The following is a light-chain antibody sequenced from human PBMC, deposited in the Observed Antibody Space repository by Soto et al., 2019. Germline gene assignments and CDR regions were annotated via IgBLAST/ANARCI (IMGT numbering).Light chain of an antibody. J-gene: IGKJ1*01. CDR3: QQHGTT. CDR1: QSVSSN. Sequence: EIVLTQSPATLSSSPWERATLSCRASQSVSSNLAWYQQRPGQAPRLLMYDASDRATGIPARFSGSGSGTDFTLTSSRLEPEDSAVYYCQQHGTTFGQGTKVDIK. CDR2: DAS. V-gene: IGKV3D-11*03.